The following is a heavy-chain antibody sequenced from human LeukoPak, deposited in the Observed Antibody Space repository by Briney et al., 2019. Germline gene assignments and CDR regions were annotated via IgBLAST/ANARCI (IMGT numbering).Heavy chain of an antibody. CDR3: AKDQGFAMVRGVINDAFDI. Sequence: GGSLRLSCAASGFTFSSYAMSWVRQAPGKGREWGSAISGSGGSTYYADSVKGRFTISRDNSKNTLYLQMNSLRAEDTAVYYCAKDQGFAMVRGVINDAFDIWGQGTMVTVSS. CDR1: GFTFSSYA. J-gene: IGHJ3*02. CDR2: ISGSGGST. D-gene: IGHD3-10*01. V-gene: IGHV3-23*01.